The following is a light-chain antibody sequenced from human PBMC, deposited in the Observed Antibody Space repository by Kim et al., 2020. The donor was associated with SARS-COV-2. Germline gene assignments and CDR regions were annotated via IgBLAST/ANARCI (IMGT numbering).Light chain of an antibody. V-gene: IGKV3-20*01. J-gene: IGKJ4*01. Sequence: LSPGERATLSCRASQSVTFNYVAWYQQKPGQTPRLLIYGASNRATGIPDRFSGSGSGTDFTLTISRLEPEDFAVYYCQQYGSSPRFGGGTKVDIK. CDR3: QQYGSSPR. CDR1: QSVTFNY. CDR2: GAS.